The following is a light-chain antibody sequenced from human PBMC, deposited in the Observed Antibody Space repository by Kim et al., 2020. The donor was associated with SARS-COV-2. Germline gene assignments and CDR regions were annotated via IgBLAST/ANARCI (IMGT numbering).Light chain of an antibody. CDR3: CSYAGSYTHWI. Sequence: QSALTQPRSVSGSPGQSVTISCTGTSSDVGGYNYVSWYQQHPGKAPKVMILDVSKRPSGVPDRFSGSKSGNTASLIISGLQAEDDGDYYCCSYAGSYTHWIFGGGTQLTVL. V-gene: IGLV2-11*01. CDR2: DVS. J-gene: IGLJ3*02. CDR1: SSDVGGYNY.